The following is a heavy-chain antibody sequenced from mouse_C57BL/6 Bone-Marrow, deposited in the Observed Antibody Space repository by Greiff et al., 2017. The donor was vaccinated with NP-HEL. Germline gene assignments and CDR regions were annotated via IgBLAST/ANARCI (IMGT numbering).Heavy chain of an antibody. CDR1: GFSLTSYG. J-gene: IGHJ3*01. Sequence: QVQLQQSGPGLVQPSQSLSITCTVSGFSLTSYGVHWVRQSPGKGLEWLGVIWSGGGTDYNAAFISRLSISKDNSTSQVFFKMNSLQAYDTAIYYCARDEAWFAYWGQGTLVTVSA. CDR3: ARDEAWFAY. CDR2: IWSGGGT. V-gene: IGHV2-2*01.